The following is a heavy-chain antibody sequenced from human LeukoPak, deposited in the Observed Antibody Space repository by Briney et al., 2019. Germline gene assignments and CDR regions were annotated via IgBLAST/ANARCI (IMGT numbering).Heavy chain of an antibody. CDR3: ARGVRDFDWLFDY. CDR1: GFTFSSYS. Sequence: PGGSLRLSCAASGFTFSSYSMNWVRQAPGKGLEWVSSISSSSSYIYYADSVKGRFTISRDNAKNSLYLQMNSLRAEDTAVYYGARGVRDFDWLFDYWGQGTLVTVSS. D-gene: IGHD3-9*01. CDR2: ISSSSSYI. V-gene: IGHV3-21*01. J-gene: IGHJ4*02.